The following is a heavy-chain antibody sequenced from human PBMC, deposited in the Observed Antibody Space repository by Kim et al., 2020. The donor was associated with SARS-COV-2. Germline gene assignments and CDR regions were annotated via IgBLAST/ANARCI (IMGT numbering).Heavy chain of an antibody. Sequence: GGSLRLSCTASGFTFGDYAMSWVRQAPGKGLEWVGFIRSKAYGGTTEYAASVKGRFTISRDDSKSIAYLQMNSLKTEDTAVYYCTREEVPAALYYYYGMDVWGQGTTVTVSS. CDR2: IRSKAYGGTT. CDR1: GFTFGDYA. CDR3: TREEVPAALYYYYGMDV. V-gene: IGHV3-49*04. J-gene: IGHJ6*02. D-gene: IGHD2-2*01.